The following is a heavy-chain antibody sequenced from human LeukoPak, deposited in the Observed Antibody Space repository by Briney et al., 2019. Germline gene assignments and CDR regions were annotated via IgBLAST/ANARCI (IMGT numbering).Heavy chain of an antibody. CDR2: INAGNGNT. CDR3: ARDYYGSGSYFDY. V-gene: IGHV1-3*01. Sequence: ASVKVSCKASGYTFTSYAMHWVRQAPGQRLEWMGWINAGNGNTKYSQKFQGRVTITRDTSASTAYMELSSLRPEDTAVYYCARDYYGSGSYFDYWGQGTLVTVSS. J-gene: IGHJ4*02. D-gene: IGHD3-10*01. CDR1: GYTFTSYA.